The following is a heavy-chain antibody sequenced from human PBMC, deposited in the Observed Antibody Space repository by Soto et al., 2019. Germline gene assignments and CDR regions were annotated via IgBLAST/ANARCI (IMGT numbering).Heavy chain of an antibody. D-gene: IGHD3-22*01. CDR2: INPSGGST. J-gene: IGHJ6*02. CDR3: AREEYYYDSSGYSYYYYGMDV. Sequence: ASVKVSCKASGDTFTSYYMHWVRQAPGQGLEWMGIINPSGGSTSYAQKFQGRVTMARDTSTSTVYMELSSLRSEDTAVYYCAREEYYYDSSGYSYYYYGMDVWGQGXTVTVYS. CDR1: GDTFTSYY. V-gene: IGHV1-46*01.